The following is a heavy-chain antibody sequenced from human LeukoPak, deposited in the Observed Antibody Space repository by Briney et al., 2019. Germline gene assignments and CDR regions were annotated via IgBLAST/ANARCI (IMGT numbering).Heavy chain of an antibody. CDR2: ISSTSRYI. Sequence: GGSLRLSCAASDFTFSSYNMNWVRQAPGKGLEWVSSISSTSRYIYYADSVKGRFTVSRDNAKNSLYLQMNSLRAEDTAVYYCAREPFWSGYFSNLHFDYWGQGALVTVSS. CDR1: DFTFSSYN. CDR3: AREPFWSGYFSNLHFDY. V-gene: IGHV3-21*01. D-gene: IGHD3-3*01. J-gene: IGHJ4*02.